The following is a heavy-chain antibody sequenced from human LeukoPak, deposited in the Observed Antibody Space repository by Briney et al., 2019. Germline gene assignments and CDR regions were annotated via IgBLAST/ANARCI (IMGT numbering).Heavy chain of an antibody. CDR1: GYTFISYG. CDR3: ARDQVAGKTATPYHWFDP. J-gene: IGHJ5*02. D-gene: IGHD2-15*01. V-gene: IGHV1-18*01. CDR2: ISTYNGNT. Sequence: PGASVKVSCKASGYTFISYGISWVRQAPRQGLEWMGWISTYNGNTYYAEKLQGRVTMTTDTSTSTAYMELRGLRSDDTAVYYCARDQVAGKTATPYHWFDPWGQGTLVTVSS.